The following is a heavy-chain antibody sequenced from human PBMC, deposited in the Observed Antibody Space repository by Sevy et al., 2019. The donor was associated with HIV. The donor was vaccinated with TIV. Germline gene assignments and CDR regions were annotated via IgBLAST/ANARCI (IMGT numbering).Heavy chain of an antibody. CDR1: GGSINNSDYY. J-gene: IGHJ6*02. CDR3: ARVDYGAYVFSGMDV. CDR2: IYFTGNT. Sequence: SETLSLTCTVSGGSINNSDYYWGWIRQPPGRGLEWMGNIYFTGNTYYNPSLKGRVTISVDTSKSHFSLKLTSVTAADTAVYYSARVDYGAYVFSGMDVWGQGTAVTVSS. D-gene: IGHD3-10*01. V-gene: IGHV4-39*02.